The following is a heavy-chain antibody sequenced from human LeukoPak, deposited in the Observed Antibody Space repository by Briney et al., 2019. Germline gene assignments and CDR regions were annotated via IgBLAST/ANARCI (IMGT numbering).Heavy chain of an antibody. CDR2: IRSIAYGGTT. Sequence: QAGGSLRLSCTGSGFLFDDFAISWVRQAPGKGLEWVGFIRSIAYGGTTEYAASVKGRFTISRDDSKGIAYLQMDSLNSEDTAVYYCARDQDIVPRRRAFDYWGRGTLVTVSS. V-gene: IGHV3-49*04. CDR3: ARDQDIVPRRRAFDY. CDR1: GFLFDDFA. J-gene: IGHJ4*02. D-gene: IGHD2-15*01.